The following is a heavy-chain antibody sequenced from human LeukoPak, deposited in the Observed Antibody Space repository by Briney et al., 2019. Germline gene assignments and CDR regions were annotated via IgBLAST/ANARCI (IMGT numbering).Heavy chain of an antibody. CDR1: GFTFSSYG. V-gene: IGHV3-33*08. D-gene: IGHD3-22*01. CDR3: ARGHYYDSSGYGGYYFDY. CDR2: IWYDGSNK. Sequence: GRSLRLSCAASGFTFSSYGMHWVRQAPGKGLEWVAVIWYDGSNKYYADSVKGRFTISRDNSKNTLYLQMNSLRAEDTAVYYCARGHYYDSSGYGGYYFDYWGQGTLVTVSS. J-gene: IGHJ4*02.